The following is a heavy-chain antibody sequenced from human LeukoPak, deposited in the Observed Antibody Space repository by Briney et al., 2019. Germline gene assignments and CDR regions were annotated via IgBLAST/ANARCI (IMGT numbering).Heavy chain of an antibody. CDR3: VADRINFDY. D-gene: IGHD2-21*01. V-gene: IGHV4-39*07. Sequence: PSETLSLTCNVSGDTIISTTYCWVWIRQPPGKGLEWIGSIYSSRTTYYNASLKGRVTILVDTSKNQFSLNLNSVTAADTAVYYCVADRINFDYWGQGRLVTVSS. CDR1: GDTIISTTYC. CDR2: IYSSRTT. J-gene: IGHJ4*02.